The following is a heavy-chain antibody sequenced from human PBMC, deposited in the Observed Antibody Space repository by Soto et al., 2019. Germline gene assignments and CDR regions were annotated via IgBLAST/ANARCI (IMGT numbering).Heavy chain of an antibody. CDR2: INAGNGNT. V-gene: IGHV1-3*01. CDR1: GYTFTSYA. CDR3: ARGRGYCSGGSCYYDY. J-gene: IGHJ4*02. Sequence: ASVKVSCKASGYTFTSYAMHWARQAPGHRLEWMGWINAGNGNTKYSQKFKGRVTITRDTSASTAYMELSSLRSEDTAVYYCARGRGYCSGGSCYYDYWGQGTLVTVSS. D-gene: IGHD2-15*01.